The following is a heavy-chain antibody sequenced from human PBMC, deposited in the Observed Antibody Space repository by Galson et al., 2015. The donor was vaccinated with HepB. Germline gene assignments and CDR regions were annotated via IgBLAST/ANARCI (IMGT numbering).Heavy chain of an antibody. V-gene: IGHV4-39*01. J-gene: IGHJ3*02. D-gene: IGHD2-8*01. CDR2: IYFGGRT. CDR3: ARPLVLNGRFTPGVGPFHI. Sequence: LCLTCAVSGVSISGGQYYWGWIRQSPTKGLDWIGSIYFGGRTYFSPSFQSRVAMSVDTSKNRLSLTLRSVTAADTAVYYCARPLVLNGRFTPGVGPFHIWGHGTMVTVSA. CDR1: GVSISGGQYY.